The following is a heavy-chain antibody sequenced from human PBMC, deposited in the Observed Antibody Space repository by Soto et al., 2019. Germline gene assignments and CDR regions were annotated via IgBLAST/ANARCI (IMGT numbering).Heavy chain of an antibody. CDR1: GGSISSYY. J-gene: IGHJ4*02. V-gene: IGHV4-59*01. CDR3: ARGSSWLDY. Sequence: ASETLSLTCTVSGGSISSYYWSWIRQPPGKGLEWIGYIYYSGTTNFNPSLKSRVTTSVDTSKNQFSLKLTSVTAADTAVYYCARGSSWLDYWGQGTLVTVSS. D-gene: IGHD6-13*01. CDR2: IYYSGTT.